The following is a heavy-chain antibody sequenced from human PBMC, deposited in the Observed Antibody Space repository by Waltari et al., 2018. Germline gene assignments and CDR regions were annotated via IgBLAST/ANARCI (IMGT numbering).Heavy chain of an antibody. V-gene: IGHV5-51*01. J-gene: IGHJ4*02. CDR3: AKTYSSAWPYFDY. D-gene: IGHD6-25*01. CDR1: GYSFTNNW. CDR2: IFPADSDT. Sequence: EVQLVQSGADVKRPGESLRISCKTSGYSFTNNWISWVRQMPGKGLEWMGMIFPADSDTRYSPSFQGQVTISADKSITTAYLQWSSLKASDTATYYCAKTYSSAWPYFDYWGQGVLVTVSS.